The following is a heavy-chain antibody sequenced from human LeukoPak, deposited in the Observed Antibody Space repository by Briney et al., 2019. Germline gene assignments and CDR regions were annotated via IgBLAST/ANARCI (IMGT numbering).Heavy chain of an antibody. CDR2: VRSSSSYI. V-gene: IGHV3-21*01. CDR3: ARGFTSYDSWRGSLGAFDI. D-gene: IGHD3-3*01. CDR1: GFTFSSYS. Sequence: GGSLRLSCAASGFTFSSYSMNWVRQAPGKVLEWVSSVRSSSSYIYYADSVKGRFTISRDNAKNSLYLQMNSLRAEDTAVYYCARGFTSYDSWRGSLGAFDIWGQGTMVTVSS. J-gene: IGHJ3*02.